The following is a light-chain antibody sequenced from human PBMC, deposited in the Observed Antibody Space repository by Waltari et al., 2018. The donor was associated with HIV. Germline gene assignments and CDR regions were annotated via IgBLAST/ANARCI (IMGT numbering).Light chain of an antibody. CDR2: EDN. J-gene: IGLJ2*01. V-gene: IGLV6-57*01. CDR1: SGSVASNY. Sequence: NFMLTQPHSVSESPGKTVTISCTRRSGSVASNYVQWYQQRPGSSPTTVIYEDNQRPSGVPDRFSGSIDSSSNSASLTISGLKTEDEADYYCQSYDSRNHVVFGGGTKLTVL. CDR3: QSYDSRNHVV.